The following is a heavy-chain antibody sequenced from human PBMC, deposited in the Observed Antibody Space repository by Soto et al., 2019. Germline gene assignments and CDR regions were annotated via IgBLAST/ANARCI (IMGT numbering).Heavy chain of an antibody. D-gene: IGHD1-1*01. V-gene: IGHV3-33*01. J-gene: IGHJ6*02. CDR3: ARDRTRSSGPYYYGMDV. CDR2: IWYDGSNK. Sequence: HPGGSLRLSCAASGFTFSSYGMHWVRQAPGKGLEWVAVIWYDGSNKYYADSVKGRFTISRDNSKNTLYLQMNSLRAEDTAVYYCARDRTRSSGPYYYGMDVWGQGTTVTVSS. CDR1: GFTFSSYG.